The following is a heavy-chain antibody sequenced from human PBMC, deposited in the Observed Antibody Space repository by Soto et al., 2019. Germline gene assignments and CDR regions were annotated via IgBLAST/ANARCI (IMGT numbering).Heavy chain of an antibody. J-gene: IGHJ4*02. CDR2: IDSYGSST. CDR3: LSGLGNSDH. CDR1: GFTFSSYW. V-gene: IGHV3-74*03. D-gene: IGHD2-15*01. Sequence: EVQLVESGGGLVQPGGSLRLSCVASGFTFSSYWMHWVRQVPGKEPVWVSFIDSYGSSTKYADSVRGRFTISRDNSKNTPYRLMNSLRAEDSAVYYWLSGLGNSDHWGQGTLVTVSS.